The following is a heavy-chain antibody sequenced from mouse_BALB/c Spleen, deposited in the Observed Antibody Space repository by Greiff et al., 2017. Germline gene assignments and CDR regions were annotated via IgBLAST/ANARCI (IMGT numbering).Heavy chain of an antibody. CDR2: ISYSGST. CDR3: ARHGNYGAWFAY. CDR1: GYSITSDYA. Sequence: EVMLVESGPGLVKPSQSLSLTCTVTGYSITSDYAWNWIRQFPGNKLEWMGYISYSGSTSYNPSLKSRISITRDTSKNQFFLQLNSVTTEDTATYYCARHGNYGAWFAYWGQGTLVTVSA. V-gene: IGHV3-2*02. J-gene: IGHJ3*01. D-gene: IGHD2-1*01.